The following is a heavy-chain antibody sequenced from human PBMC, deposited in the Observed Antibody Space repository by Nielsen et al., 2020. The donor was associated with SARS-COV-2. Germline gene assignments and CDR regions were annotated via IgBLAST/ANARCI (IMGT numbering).Heavy chain of an antibody. CDR3: AKDPGGYYDSSGYYGGVFDY. CDR2: ISGSGGST. Sequence: GESLKISCAAPGFTFSSYAMSWVRQAPGKGLEWVSAISGSGGSTYYADSVKGRFTISRDNSKNTLYLQMNSLRAEDTAVYYCAKDPGGYYDSSGYYGGVFDYWGQGTLVTVSS. D-gene: IGHD3-22*01. V-gene: IGHV3-23*01. CDR1: GFTFSSYA. J-gene: IGHJ4*02.